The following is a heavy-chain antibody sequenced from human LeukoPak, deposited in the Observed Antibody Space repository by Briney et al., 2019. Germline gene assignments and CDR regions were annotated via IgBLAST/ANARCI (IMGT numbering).Heavy chain of an antibody. D-gene: IGHD4-23*01. CDR1: GYSFTSYW. J-gene: IGHJ3*02. CDR3: ARLRAYCGNDDSFDI. Sequence: GESLKISWKSSGYSFTSYWIGWVRQMPGKGLGGRGIIYPGYSDNRYSTSFQGQVTISPDKSISTAYLQWSSLKASDTAMYYCARLRAYCGNDDSFDIWGLGTMVTVSS. CDR2: IYPGYSDN. V-gene: IGHV5-51*01.